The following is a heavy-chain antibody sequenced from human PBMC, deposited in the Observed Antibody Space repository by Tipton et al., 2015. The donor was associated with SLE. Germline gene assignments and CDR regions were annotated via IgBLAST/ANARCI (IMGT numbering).Heavy chain of an antibody. CDR2: ISAYNGNT. CDR3: ARDGARTGSTPRGDYYYYHMYV. D-gene: IGHD6-6*01. Sequence: QLVQSGAEVKKPGASVKVSCKASGYTFTSYGISWVRQAPGQGLEWMGWISAYNGNTNYAQKLQGRVTMTIDTSTSTAYMELRSLRSADTAVYYCARDGARTGSTPRGDYYYYHMYVWGKETSVTFSS. V-gene: IGHV1-18*04. J-gene: IGHJ6*03. CDR1: GYTFTSYG.